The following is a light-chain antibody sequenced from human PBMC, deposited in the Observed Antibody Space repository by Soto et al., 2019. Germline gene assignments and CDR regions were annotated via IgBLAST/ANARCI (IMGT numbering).Light chain of an antibody. V-gene: IGLV2-14*01. CDR3: STWDDSLNGLV. Sequence: QSALTQPASVSGSRGQSITISCTGTSSDVGGYNYVSWHQQYPGKAPRLILYEVSNRPSGVSNRFSGSKSGNTASLTISGLQPEDEADYYCSTWDDSLNGLVFGGGTKLTVL. CDR2: EVS. J-gene: IGLJ2*01. CDR1: SSDVGGYNY.